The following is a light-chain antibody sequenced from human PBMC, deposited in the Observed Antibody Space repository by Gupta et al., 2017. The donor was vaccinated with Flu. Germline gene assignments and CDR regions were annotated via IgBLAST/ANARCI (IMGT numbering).Light chain of an antibody. CDR3: QQYSNWPIT. V-gene: IGKV3-11*01. CDR2: GAS. CDR1: QSVSSA. Sequence: EIVLTQSPATLSLSPGERATLSCRASQSVSSALGWYQQRPGQSPRLLIYGASNRATGIPARFSGSGSGTDFTLTISSLEPEDFAVFYCQQYSNWPITFGQGTRLDIK. J-gene: IGKJ5*01.